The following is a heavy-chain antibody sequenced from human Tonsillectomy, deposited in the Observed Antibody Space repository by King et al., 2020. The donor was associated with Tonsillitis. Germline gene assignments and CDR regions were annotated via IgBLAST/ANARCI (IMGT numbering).Heavy chain of an antibody. V-gene: IGHV1-69*06. CDR2: VTPNLRTA. CDR1: GGPFINYA. J-gene: IGHJ4*02. CDR3: ARGTSPRGAFDS. D-gene: IGHD3-10*01. Sequence: VQLVQSGAEVKNPESSVKVSCKTSGGPFINYAISWVRQAPGQGLEWMGGVTPNLRTANYAQRFQDRVTIYADKSTTTTYMELRNLRSEDTAMYYCARGTSPRGAFDSWGQGTLVTVSS.